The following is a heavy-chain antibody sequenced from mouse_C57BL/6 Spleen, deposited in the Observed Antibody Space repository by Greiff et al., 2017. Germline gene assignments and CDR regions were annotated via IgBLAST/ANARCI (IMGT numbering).Heavy chain of an antibody. J-gene: IGHJ1*03. CDR1: GYSITSGYY. Sequence: EVHLVESGPGLVKPSQSLSLTCSVTGYSITSGYYWNWIRQFPGNKLEWMGYISYDGSNNYNPSLKNRISITRDTSKNQFFLKLNSVTTEDTATYDCSRWGNWYFDVWGTGTTVTVSS. CDR2: ISYDGSN. CDR3: SRWGNWYFDV. V-gene: IGHV3-6*01.